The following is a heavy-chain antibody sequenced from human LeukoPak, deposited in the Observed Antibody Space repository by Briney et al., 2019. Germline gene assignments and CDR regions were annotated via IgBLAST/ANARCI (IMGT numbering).Heavy chain of an antibody. CDR1: GFTFSSYW. CDR3: AKRSLASGGSSGYYYRFQH. Sequence: GGSLRLSCAASGFTFSSYWMSWVRQAPGKGLEWVSAISGSGGSTYYADSVKGRFTISRDNSKNTLYLQMNSLRAEDTAVYYCAKRSLASGGSSGYYYRFQHWGQGTLVTVSS. CDR2: ISGSGGST. V-gene: IGHV3-23*01. J-gene: IGHJ1*01. D-gene: IGHD3-22*01.